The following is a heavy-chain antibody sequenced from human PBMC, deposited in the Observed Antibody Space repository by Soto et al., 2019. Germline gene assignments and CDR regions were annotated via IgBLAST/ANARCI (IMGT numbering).Heavy chain of an antibody. CDR3: ARYRREAVAGYTLDN. Sequence: PSETLSLTCTVSGGSISSNYWTWIRQPPGKGLEWIGYVYNSGSTNYNPSLKSRVTISEDASKSQFSLKVNSMTAADTAVYYCARYRREAVAGYTLDNWGQGILVTVSS. J-gene: IGHJ4*02. V-gene: IGHV4-59*01. D-gene: IGHD6-13*01. CDR2: VYNSGST. CDR1: GGSISSNY.